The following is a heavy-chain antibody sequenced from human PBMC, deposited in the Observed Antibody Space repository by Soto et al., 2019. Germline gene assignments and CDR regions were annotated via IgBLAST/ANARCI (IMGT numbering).Heavy chain of an antibody. V-gene: IGHV4-34*01. Sequence: SSETLSLTCAVYGGSFSGYYWSWIRQPPGKGLEWIGEINHSGSTNYNPSLKSRVTISVDTSKNQFSLKLSSVTAADTAVYYCARALDYGDSYYYYYYGMDVWGQGTTVTVSS. CDR1: GGSFSGYY. CDR2: INHSGST. J-gene: IGHJ6*02. CDR3: ARALDYGDSYYYYYYGMDV. D-gene: IGHD4-17*01.